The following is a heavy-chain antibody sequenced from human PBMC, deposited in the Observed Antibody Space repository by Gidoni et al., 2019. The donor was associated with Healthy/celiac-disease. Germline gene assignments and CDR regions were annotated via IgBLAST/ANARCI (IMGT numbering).Heavy chain of an antibody. CDR3: ARDRICGLIDY. Sequence: AWVSSISISSSYIYYADSVKGRVTISRDNAKNSLYLQMNSLRSEDTAVYYCARDRICGLIDYWGQGTLVTVSS. J-gene: IGHJ4*02. CDR2: ISISSSYI. D-gene: IGHD5-12*01. V-gene: IGHV3-21*01.